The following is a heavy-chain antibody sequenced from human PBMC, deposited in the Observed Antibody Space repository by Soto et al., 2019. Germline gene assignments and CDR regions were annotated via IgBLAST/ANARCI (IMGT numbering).Heavy chain of an antibody. CDR3: ARFEPIVDTSGPPTGLPLDY. CDR2: ISSSSSYI. CDR1: GFTFSSYS. Sequence: PXGSLRLSCAASGFTFSSYSMNWVRQAPGKGLEWVSSISSSSSYIYYADSVKGRFTISRDNAKNSLYLQMNSLRAEDTAVYYCARFEPIVDTSGPPTGLPLDYWGQGTLVTVSS. J-gene: IGHJ4*02. D-gene: IGHD5-12*01. V-gene: IGHV3-21*01.